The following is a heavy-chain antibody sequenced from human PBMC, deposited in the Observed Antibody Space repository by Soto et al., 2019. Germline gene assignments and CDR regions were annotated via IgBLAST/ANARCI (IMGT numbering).Heavy chain of an antibody. CDR3: TTDYYDSSGYYCLGY. CDR1: GFSFSHVW. CDR2: IKSKTAGGTT. Sequence: PGGSLRLSCAASGFSFSHVWMNWVRQAPGKGLEWVGRIKSKTAGGTTDYAAPVKGRFTISRDDSKNTLYLQMNSLKTEDTAVYYCTTDYYDSSGYYCLGYWGQGTLVTVSS. V-gene: IGHV3-15*07. J-gene: IGHJ4*02. D-gene: IGHD3-22*01.